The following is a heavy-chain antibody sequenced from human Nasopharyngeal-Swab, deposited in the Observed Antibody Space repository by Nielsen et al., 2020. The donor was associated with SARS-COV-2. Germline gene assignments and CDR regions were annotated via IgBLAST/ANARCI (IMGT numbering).Heavy chain of an antibody. CDR3: ASFPYDSSGSYYYYGMDV. CDR1: GGTFSSYA. CDR2: IIPIFGTA. Sequence: SVKVSCKPSGGTFSSYAISWVRQAPGQGLEWMGGIIPIFGTANYAQKFQGRVTITADESTSTAYMELSSLRSEDTAVYYCASFPYDSSGSYYYYGMDVWGQGTTVTVSS. D-gene: IGHD3-22*01. V-gene: IGHV1-69*13. J-gene: IGHJ6*02.